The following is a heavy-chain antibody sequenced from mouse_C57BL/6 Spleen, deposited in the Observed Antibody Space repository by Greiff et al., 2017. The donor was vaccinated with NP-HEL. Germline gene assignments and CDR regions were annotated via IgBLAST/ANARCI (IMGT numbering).Heavy chain of an antibody. CDR3: AGSDDGYYFDY. CDR1: GFTITDYY. J-gene: IGHJ2*01. Sequence: EVQLQQSGAELVKPGASVKLSCTASGFTITDYYMHWVKQRTEQGLEWIGRIDPEDGETKYAPKFQGKATLTADTSSNTAYLQLRSLPSEDTAVYYCAGSDDGYYFDYWGQGTTLTVAS. CDR2: IDPEDGET. V-gene: IGHV14-2*01. D-gene: IGHD2-3*01.